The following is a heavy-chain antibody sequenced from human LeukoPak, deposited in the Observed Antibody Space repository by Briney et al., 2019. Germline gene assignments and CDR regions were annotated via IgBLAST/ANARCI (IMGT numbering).Heavy chain of an antibody. CDR2: ISAYNGNT. D-gene: IGHD3-22*01. CDR1: GYTFTSYG. Sequence: GASVKVSCKASGYTFTSYGISWVRQAPGQGLEWMGWISAYNGNTNYAQKLQGRVTMTTDTSTSTAYMELRSLRSDDTAVYYCARDRPYYYDSWPGATTDYWGQGTLVTVSS. J-gene: IGHJ4*02. CDR3: ARDRPYYYDSWPGATTDY. V-gene: IGHV1-18*01.